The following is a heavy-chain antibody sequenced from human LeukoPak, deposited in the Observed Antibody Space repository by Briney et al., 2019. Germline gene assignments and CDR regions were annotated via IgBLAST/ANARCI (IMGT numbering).Heavy chain of an antibody. D-gene: IGHD2-21*02. CDR3: AKDFEVVPGNVNYFDY. Sequence: GGSLRLSCAASGFTFSSYSMNWVRQAPGKGLEWVSAISGSGDNTYYADSVKGRFTVSRDNSKNTLYVQMKSLRAEDTAVYYCAKDFEVVPGNVNYFDYWGQGTLVTVSS. V-gene: IGHV3-23*01. CDR1: GFTFSSYS. J-gene: IGHJ4*02. CDR2: ISGSGDNT.